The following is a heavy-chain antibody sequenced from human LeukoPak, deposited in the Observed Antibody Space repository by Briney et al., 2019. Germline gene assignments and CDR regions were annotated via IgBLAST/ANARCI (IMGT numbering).Heavy chain of an antibody. CDR1: GYTLTELS. Sequence: ASVKVSCKVSGYTLTELSVHWVRQAPGKGLEWMGGFDPEDGETIYAQKFQGRVTMTEDTSTDTAYMELSSLRSEDTAVYYCATTGGAYSSSWYDFDYWGQGTLVTVSS. CDR2: FDPEDGET. J-gene: IGHJ4*02. V-gene: IGHV1-24*01. CDR3: ATTGGAYSSSWYDFDY. D-gene: IGHD6-13*01.